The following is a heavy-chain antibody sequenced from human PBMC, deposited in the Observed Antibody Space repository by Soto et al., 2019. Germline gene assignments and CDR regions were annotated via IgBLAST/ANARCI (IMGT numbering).Heavy chain of an antibody. V-gene: IGHV1-18*01. J-gene: IGHJ4*02. CDR3: ARDTGSSYYDILTGYFGY. CDR2: ISAYNGNT. CDR1: GYTFTSYG. Sequence: ASVKVSCKASGYTFTSYGISWVRQAPGQGLEWMGWISAYNGNTNYAQKLQGRVTMTTDTSTSTAYMELRSLRSDDTAVYYCARDTGSSYYDILTGYFGYWGQGTLVTVSS. D-gene: IGHD3-9*01.